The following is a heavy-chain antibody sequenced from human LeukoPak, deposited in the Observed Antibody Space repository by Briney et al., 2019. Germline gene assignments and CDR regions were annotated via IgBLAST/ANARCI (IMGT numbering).Heavy chain of an antibody. Sequence: SQTLSLTCTVSGDSISSGNFYWGWIRQPAGQGLEWIGRIYTSCSTNYNPSLKSRVTISVDTSKNQFSLKLSSVIAADTAVYYCARTTEGYCSSASCFGFSYSYYMDVWGKGTTVTISS. CDR2: IYTSCST. CDR1: GDSISSGNFY. CDR3: ARTTEGYCSSASCFGFSYSYYMDV. J-gene: IGHJ6*03. D-gene: IGHD2-2*01. V-gene: IGHV4-61*02.